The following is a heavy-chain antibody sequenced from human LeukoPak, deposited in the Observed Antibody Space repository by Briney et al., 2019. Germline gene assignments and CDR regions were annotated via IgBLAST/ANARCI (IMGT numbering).Heavy chain of an antibody. CDR3: ARVPGSSADYYYGMDV. D-gene: IGHD3-10*01. V-gene: IGHV4-59*01. Sequence: PSETLSLTCTVSGGSISSYYWSWLRQPPGKGLEWIGYIYYSGSTNYNPSLKSRVTISVDTSKNQFSLKLSSVTAADTAVHYCARVPGSSADYYYGMDVWGQGTTVTVSS. J-gene: IGHJ6*02. CDR1: GGSISSYY. CDR2: IYYSGST.